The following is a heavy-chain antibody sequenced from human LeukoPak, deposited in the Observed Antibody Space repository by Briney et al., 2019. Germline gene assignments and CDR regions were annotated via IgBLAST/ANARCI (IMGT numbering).Heavy chain of an antibody. CDR3: AREPLLVVVPAAPFDY. Sequence: GGSLRLSCAASGFTFSSYSLNWVRQAPGKGLEWVTSISSSSSYIYYADSVTGGFTISRDNAKNSLYLQMNSLRGEDTAVYYCAREPLLVVVPAAPFDYWGQGTLVTVSS. CDR1: GFTFSSYS. V-gene: IGHV3-21*01. CDR2: ISSSSSYI. D-gene: IGHD2-2*01. J-gene: IGHJ4*02.